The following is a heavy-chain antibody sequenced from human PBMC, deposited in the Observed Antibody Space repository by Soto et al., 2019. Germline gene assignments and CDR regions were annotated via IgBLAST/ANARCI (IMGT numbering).Heavy chain of an antibody. V-gene: IGHV1-69*01. CDR1: ATSFSSFV. D-gene: IGHD5-12*01. CDR2: IVPLIGSA. J-gene: IGHJ4*02. CDR3: ARVFGDSGFDVGGTPIDY. Sequence: QVQLVQSGAEVKKPGSSVKVSCKASATSFSSFVISWVRQAPGQGLEWMGGIVPLIGSANYAQKFQCRVTITADESTSTAYMEMSSLRSEDTATYYCARVFGDSGFDVGGTPIDYWGQGTLVIVSS.